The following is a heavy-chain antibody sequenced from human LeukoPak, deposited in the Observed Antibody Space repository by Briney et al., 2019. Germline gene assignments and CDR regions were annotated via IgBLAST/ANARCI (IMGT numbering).Heavy chain of an antibody. CDR3: ARSQSEVDIVVVVAATPDAFDI. Sequence: SETLSLTCTVSGGSISSGGYYWSWIRQHPGKGLEWIGYIYYSGSTYYNPSLKSRVTISVDTSKNQFSLKLSSVTAADTAVYYCARSQSEVDIVVVVAATPDAFDIWGQGTMVIVSS. CDR1: GGSISSGGYY. J-gene: IGHJ3*02. D-gene: IGHD2-15*01. V-gene: IGHV4-31*03. CDR2: IYYSGST.